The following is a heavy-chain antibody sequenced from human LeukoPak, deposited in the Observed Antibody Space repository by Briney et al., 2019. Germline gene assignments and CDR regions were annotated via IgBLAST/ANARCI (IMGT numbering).Heavy chain of an antibody. V-gene: IGHV3-21*01. Sequence: APGKXXXXVSSISSSSSYIYYADSVKGRFTISRDNAKNSLYLQMNSLRAEDTAVYYCARDRHRSSSLDYWGQGTLVTVSS. CDR2: ISSSSSYI. D-gene: IGHD6-6*01. J-gene: IGHJ4*02. CDR3: ARDRHRSSSLDY.